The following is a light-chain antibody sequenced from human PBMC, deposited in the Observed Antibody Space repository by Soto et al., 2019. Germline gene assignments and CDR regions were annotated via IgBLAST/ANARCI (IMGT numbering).Light chain of an antibody. CDR1: SSDIGRYNL. CDR2: EDI. Sequence: QLVLTQPASVSGSPGQSITISCTGTSSDIGRYNLVSWYQQHPGKAPKLIIYEDIERPSGVSDRFSGSKSGNTASLTISGLQTEDAADYYCCSYAGGASVVFGGGTKLTVL. V-gene: IGLV2-23*01. J-gene: IGLJ2*01. CDR3: CSYAGGASVV.